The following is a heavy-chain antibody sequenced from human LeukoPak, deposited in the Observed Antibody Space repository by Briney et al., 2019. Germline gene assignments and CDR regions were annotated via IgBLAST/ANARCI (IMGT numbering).Heavy chain of an antibody. D-gene: IGHD5-18*01. Sequence: SETLSLTCTVSGGSICSVDYYWSWIRQPPGKGLEWIGYIYYSGSTYYNPSLKSRVTISVDTSKNQFSLKLSSVTAADTAVYYCARRGYSYGLTYFDYWGQGTLVTVSS. J-gene: IGHJ4*02. V-gene: IGHV4-30-4*01. CDR1: GGSICSVDYY. CDR2: IYYSGST. CDR3: ARRGYSYGLTYFDY.